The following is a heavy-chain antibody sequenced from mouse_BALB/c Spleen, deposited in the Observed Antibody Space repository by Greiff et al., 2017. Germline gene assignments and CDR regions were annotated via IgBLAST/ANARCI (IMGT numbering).Heavy chain of an antibody. J-gene: IGHJ1*01. CDR3: ARCYYGKRDWYFDV. D-gene: IGHD1-1*01. Sequence: VQLQQSGPELVKPGASVKISCKASGYSFTGYFMNWVMQSHGKSLEWIGRINPYNGDTFYNQKFKGKATLTVDKSSSTAHMELRSLASEDSAVYYCARCYYGKRDWYFDVWGAGTTVTVSS. V-gene: IGHV1-20*02. CDR2: INPYNGDT. CDR1: GYSFTGYF.